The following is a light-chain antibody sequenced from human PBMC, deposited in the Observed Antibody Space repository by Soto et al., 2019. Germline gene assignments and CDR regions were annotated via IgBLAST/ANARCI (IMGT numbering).Light chain of an antibody. CDR3: QQYGSSLWT. CDR2: DAS. J-gene: IGKJ1*01. V-gene: IGKV3-20*01. CDR1: QSVSSSY. Sequence: EIVLTQSPGTLSLFPGERATLSCRASQSVSSSYFAWYQQKPGQAPRLLIYDASSRATDIPDRFSGSGSGTDFTLTISRLEPEDFAVYYCQQYGSSLWTFGQGTKVEIK.